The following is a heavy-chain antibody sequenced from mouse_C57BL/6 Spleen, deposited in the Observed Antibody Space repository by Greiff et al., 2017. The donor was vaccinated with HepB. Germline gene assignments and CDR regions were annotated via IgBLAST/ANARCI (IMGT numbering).Heavy chain of an antibody. CDR1: GFTFSDYG. CDR3: ARPDPSYAMDY. V-gene: IGHV5-17*01. Sequence: EVKLVESGGGLVKPGGSLKLSCAASGFTFSDYGMHWVRQAPEKGLEWVAYISSGSSTIYYADTVKGRFTISRDNAKNTLFLQMTSLRSEDTAMYYCARPDPSYAMDYWGQGTSVTVSS. J-gene: IGHJ4*01. CDR2: ISSGSSTI.